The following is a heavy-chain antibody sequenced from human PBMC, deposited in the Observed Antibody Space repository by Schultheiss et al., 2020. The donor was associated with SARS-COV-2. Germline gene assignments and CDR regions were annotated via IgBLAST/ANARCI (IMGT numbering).Heavy chain of an antibody. CDR2: IYYSGST. J-gene: IGHJ5*02. D-gene: IGHD3-22*01. CDR1: GGSISSYY. V-gene: IGHV4-59*12. Sequence: SETLSLTCTVSGGSISSYYWSWIRQPPGKGLEWIGYIYYSGSTNYNPSLKSRVTISVDTSKNQFSLKLTSVTAADTAVYYCARLGGYYYDSSGYGRIDPWGQGTLVTVSS. CDR3: ARLGGYYYDSSGYGRIDP.